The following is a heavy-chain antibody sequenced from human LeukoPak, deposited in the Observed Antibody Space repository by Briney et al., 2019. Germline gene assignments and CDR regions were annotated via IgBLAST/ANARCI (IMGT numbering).Heavy chain of an antibody. CDR3: AREPMVRDFNWFDP. CDR2: INPNTGGT. Sequence: ASVKVSCKASGYTFTGYCIHWVRQAPGQGLEWMGRINPNTGGTNFAQKFQGRVTMTRDTSISTAYMELSSLTSDDTAVYYCAREPMVRDFNWFDPWGQGTLVTVSS. D-gene: IGHD3-10*01. J-gene: IGHJ5*02. V-gene: IGHV1-2*06. CDR1: GYTFTGYC.